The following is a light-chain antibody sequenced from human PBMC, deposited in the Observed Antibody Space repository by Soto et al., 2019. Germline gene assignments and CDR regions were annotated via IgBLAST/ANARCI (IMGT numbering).Light chain of an antibody. CDR1: QTISTY. J-gene: IGKJ2*01. CDR2: DAS. CDR3: QQSDSTPYT. V-gene: IGKV1-39*01. Sequence: DIQMTQSPSSLSASVGDRVTITCRASQTISTYLNWYQQKPGKAPRLLIYDASSLISGVPSRFSGSGSGTDFTLTIASLQPEDFSTYYCQQSDSTPYTFGQWTKVEI.